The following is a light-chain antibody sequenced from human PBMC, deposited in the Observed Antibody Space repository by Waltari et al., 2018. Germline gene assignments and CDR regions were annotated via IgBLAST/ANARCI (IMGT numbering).Light chain of an antibody. CDR2: DDS. CDR1: NIGRKS. CDR3: QVWDGSSDHWV. V-gene: IGLV3-21*02. Sequence: SPVLTQSPSVSVAPGQTARIPCGGDNIGRKSVHWYQQKPGQAPVLVVYDDSDRPSGIPERFSGSNSGNTATLTISRVEAGDEADYYCQVWDGSSDHWVFGGGTKLTVL. J-gene: IGLJ3*02.